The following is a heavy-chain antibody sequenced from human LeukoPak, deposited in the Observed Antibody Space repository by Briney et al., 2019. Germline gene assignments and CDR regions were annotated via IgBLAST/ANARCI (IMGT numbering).Heavy chain of an antibody. CDR3: TRVVGSYGDYVQGN. D-gene: IGHD4-17*01. CDR2: INHSGST. Sequence: KPSETLSLTCAVYGGSFSGYYWSWIRQPPGKGLEWIGEINHSGSTNYNPSLKSRGTISVDTSKNPFSLKLSSVIAADKAVYYCTRVVGSYGDYVQGNWGPRTLVTVSS. V-gene: IGHV4-34*01. CDR1: GGSFSGYY. J-gene: IGHJ4*02.